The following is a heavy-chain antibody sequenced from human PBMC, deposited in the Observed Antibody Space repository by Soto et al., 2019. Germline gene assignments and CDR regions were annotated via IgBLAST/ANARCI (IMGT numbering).Heavy chain of an antibody. CDR3: ARPSLTYHYDSSGYTPKDSFDY. V-gene: IGHV5-51*01. CDR1: GYSFTSYW. CDR2: IYPGDSDT. J-gene: IGHJ4*02. Sequence: LGESLKISCKGSGYSFTSYWIGWVRQMPGKGLEWMGIIYPGDSDTRYSPSFQGQVTISADKSISTAYLQWSSLKASDTAMYYCARPSLTYHYDSSGYTPKDSFDYWGQGTLVTVSS. D-gene: IGHD3-22*01.